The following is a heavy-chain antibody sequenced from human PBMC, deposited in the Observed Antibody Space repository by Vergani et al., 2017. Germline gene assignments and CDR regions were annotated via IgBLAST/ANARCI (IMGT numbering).Heavy chain of an antibody. CDR2: IIPIFGTA. CDR3: ARGQRAVLRYFDWLLPY. V-gene: IGHV1-69*01. D-gene: IGHD3-9*01. J-gene: IGHJ4*02. Sequence: QVQLVQSGAVVKKPGSSVKVSCKASGGTFSSYAISWVRQAPGQGLEWMGGIIPIFGTANYAQKFQGRVTITADESTSTAYMELSSLRSEDTAVYYCARGQRAVLRYFDWLLPYWGQGTLVTVSS. CDR1: GGTFSSYA.